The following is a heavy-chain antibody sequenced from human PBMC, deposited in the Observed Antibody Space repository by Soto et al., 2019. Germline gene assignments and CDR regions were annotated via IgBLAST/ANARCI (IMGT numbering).Heavy chain of an antibody. D-gene: IGHD6-13*01. V-gene: IGHV1-18*01. J-gene: IGHJ4*02. Sequence: ASVKVSCKASGYTFTNYGITWVRQAPGQGLEWMGWISAYNGNTNYAQKLQGRVTMTTDTSTDTAYMELSSLRSEDTAVYYCATPTLIAAAGTDYWGQGTLVTVSS. CDR1: GYTFTNYG. CDR3: ATPTLIAAAGTDY. CDR2: ISAYNGNT.